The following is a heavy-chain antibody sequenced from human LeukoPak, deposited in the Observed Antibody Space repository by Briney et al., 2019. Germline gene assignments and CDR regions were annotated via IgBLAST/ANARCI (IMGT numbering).Heavy chain of an antibody. D-gene: IGHD3-10*02. V-gene: IGHV7-4-1*02. CDR2: INTNTGNP. J-gene: IGHJ5*02. CDR3: ARTVRGQGVNWFDP. CDR1: GYTFTSYA. Sequence: ASVKVSCKASGYTFTSYAMDWVRQAPGQGLEWMGWINTNTGNPTYAQGFTGRFVFSLDTSVSTAYLQISSLKAEDTAVYYCARTVRGQGVNWFDPWGQGTLVTVSS.